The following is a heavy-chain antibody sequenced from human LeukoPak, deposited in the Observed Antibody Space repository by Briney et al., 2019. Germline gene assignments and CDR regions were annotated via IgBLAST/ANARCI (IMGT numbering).Heavy chain of an antibody. D-gene: IGHD3-22*01. CDR1: GGSISSSSYY. V-gene: IGHV4-39*07. Sequence: PSETLSLTCTVSGGSISSSSYYWGWIRQPPGKGLEWIGSIYHSGRTYYNPSLKSRVTISVDTSKNQFSLKLSSVTAADTAVYYCARSNDYDGSGYYSWDYYYYMDVWGKGTTVTVSS. CDR3: ARSNDYDGSGYYSWDYYYYMDV. CDR2: IYHSGRT. J-gene: IGHJ6*03.